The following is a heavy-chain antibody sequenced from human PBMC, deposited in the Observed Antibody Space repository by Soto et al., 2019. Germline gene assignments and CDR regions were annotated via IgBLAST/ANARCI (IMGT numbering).Heavy chain of an antibody. D-gene: IGHD3-10*01. V-gene: IGHV3-30*18. CDR1: GFPFGRYG. CDR2: ISYDGSDK. Sequence: QVELVESGGRVVQPGRSLRLSCVTSGFPFGRYGMHWVRQAPGKGLEWVAVISYDGSDKYYGDSVKGRFTISRDNSKNTLHLQMNTLRAEDTAVYYCAKESRLEEFARNFFYGMDVWGPGTTVTVSS. J-gene: IGHJ6*02. CDR3: AKESRLEEFARNFFYGMDV.